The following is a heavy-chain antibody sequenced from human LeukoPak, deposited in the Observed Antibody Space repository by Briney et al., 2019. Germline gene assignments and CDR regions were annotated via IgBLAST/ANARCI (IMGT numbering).Heavy chain of an antibody. D-gene: IGHD4-23*01. CDR3: AKDGVVKSDAFDI. V-gene: IGHV3-30*02. CDR1: GFTFSSYG. Sequence: GGSLRLSCAASGFTFSSYGMHWVRQAPGKGLEWVAFIRYGGSNKYYADSVKGRFTISRDNSKNTLYLQMNSLRAEDTAVYYCAKDGVVKSDAFDIWGQGTMVTVSS. CDR2: IRYGGSNK. J-gene: IGHJ3*02.